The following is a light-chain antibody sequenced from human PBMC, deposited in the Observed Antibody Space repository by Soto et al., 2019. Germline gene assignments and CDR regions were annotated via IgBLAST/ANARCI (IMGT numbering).Light chain of an antibody. CDR3: QQRSNWIT. V-gene: IGKV3-11*01. CDR1: QTVNNNY. CDR2: GAL. J-gene: IGKJ5*01. Sequence: EIVLTQSPGTLSFSPGERATLSCRASQTVNNNYVAWYQQKPGQAPRLLIYGALNRATGIPARFSGSGSGTDFTLTISSLEPEDFAVYYCQQRSNWITFGQGTRLEI.